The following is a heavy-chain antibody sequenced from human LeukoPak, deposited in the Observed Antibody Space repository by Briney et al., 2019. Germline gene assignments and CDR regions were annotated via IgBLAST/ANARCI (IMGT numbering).Heavy chain of an antibody. Sequence: GGSLRLSCAASGFTFSSYGMHWVRQAPGKGLEWVAFIRHDGSNKYYADSVKGRFTISRDNSKNTLYLQMGSLRAEDMAVYYCARDQRGGYSFSYYYMDVWGKGTTVTVSS. J-gene: IGHJ6*03. CDR2: IRHDGSNK. D-gene: IGHD5-18*01. V-gene: IGHV3-30*02. CDR3: ARDQRGGYSFSYYYMDV. CDR1: GFTFSSYG.